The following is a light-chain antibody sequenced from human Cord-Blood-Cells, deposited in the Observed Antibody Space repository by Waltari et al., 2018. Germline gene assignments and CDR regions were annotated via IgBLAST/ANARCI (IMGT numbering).Light chain of an antibody. CDR3: NSRDSSGNHVV. J-gene: IGLJ2*01. Sequence: SSELTQDPAVSGALGQTVRITCQGDSLRSYYASWYQQKPGQAPVLVIYGKNNRPSGIPDRFSGSSSGNTASLTITGAQAEDEADYYCNSRDSSGNHVVFGGGTKLTVL. CDR1: SLRSYY. CDR2: GKN. V-gene: IGLV3-19*01.